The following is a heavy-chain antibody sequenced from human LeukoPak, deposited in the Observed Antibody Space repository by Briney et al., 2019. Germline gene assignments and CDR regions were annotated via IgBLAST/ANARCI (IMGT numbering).Heavy chain of an antibody. J-gene: IGHJ4*02. Sequence: GGSLRLSCAASGLTFSSYAMSWVPQAPGKGLEWVSAISGSGGNTYYADSVKGRFTISRDNSKNTLYLQMNSLRDEGTAVYYCAKGDNLMGVIDYFDNWGQGTLVTVSA. D-gene: IGHD3-10*01. CDR3: AKGDNLMGVIDYFDN. CDR2: ISGSGGNT. CDR1: GLTFSSYA. V-gene: IGHV3-23*01.